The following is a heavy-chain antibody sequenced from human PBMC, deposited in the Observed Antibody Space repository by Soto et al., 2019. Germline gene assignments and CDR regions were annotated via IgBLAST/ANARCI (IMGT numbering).Heavy chain of an antibody. CDR1: GGSISSYY. CDR3: ARGDSGVPLFDY. CDR2: IYYSGST. V-gene: IGHV4-59*01. D-gene: IGHD4-17*01. J-gene: IGHJ4*02. Sequence: NPSETLSHTCTVSGGSISSYYCSCIRQPPGKGLEWIGYIYYSGSTNYNPSLKSRVTISVDTSKNQFSLKLSSVTAADTAVYYCARGDSGVPLFDYWGQGTLVTVSS.